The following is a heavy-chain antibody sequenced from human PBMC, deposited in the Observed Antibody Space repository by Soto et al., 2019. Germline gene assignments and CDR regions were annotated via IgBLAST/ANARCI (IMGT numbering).Heavy chain of an antibody. J-gene: IGHJ5*02. D-gene: IGHD3-3*01. CDR2: LNPNSGAT. CDR3: ARGGGTILAPLP. CDR1: GYTFTGYF. V-gene: IGHV1-2*02. Sequence: QVQLVQSGAEVQKPGASVKVSCKASGYTFTGYFMHWVRQAPGQGLEWMGWLNPNSGATKYAQKFQGRVTLSRDTSIRTAYMELTGLRSDDPAVYYCARGGGTILAPLPWGQGTQVTVSS.